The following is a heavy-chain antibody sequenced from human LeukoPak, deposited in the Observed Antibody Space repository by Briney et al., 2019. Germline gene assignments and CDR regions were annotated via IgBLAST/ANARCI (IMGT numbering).Heavy chain of an antibody. CDR1: GFTFDDYA. V-gene: IGHV3-9*01. J-gene: IGHJ4*02. CDR2: ISWSSGSI. Sequence: GRSLRLSCAASGFTFDDYAMHWVRQAPGKGLEWVSGISWSSGSIGYADSVKGRFTISRDNAKNSLYLQMNSLRAEDTALYYCAKDRNSIAAALFDYWGQGTLVTVSS. D-gene: IGHD6-13*01. CDR3: AKDRNSIAAALFDY.